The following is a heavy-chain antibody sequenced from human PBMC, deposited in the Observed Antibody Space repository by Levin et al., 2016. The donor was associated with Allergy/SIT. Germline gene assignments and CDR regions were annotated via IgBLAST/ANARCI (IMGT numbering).Heavy chain of an antibody. CDR2: IWYDGSNK. D-gene: IGHD1-26*01. V-gene: IGHV3-33*01. J-gene: IGHJ4*02. Sequence: WIRQPPGKGLEWVAVIWYDGSNKYYADSVKGRFTISRDNSKNTLYLQMNSLRAEDTAVYYCARDHWWELRGGGFDYWGQGTLVTVSS. CDR3: ARDHWWELRGGGFDY.